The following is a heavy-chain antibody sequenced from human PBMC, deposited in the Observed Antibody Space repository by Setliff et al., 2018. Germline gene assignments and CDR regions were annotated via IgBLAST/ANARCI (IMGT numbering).Heavy chain of an antibody. J-gene: IGHJ6*02. CDR3: ARGLYCSSTSCYPFYYYYYGMDV. CDR1: GFTFTSSA. V-gene: IGHV1-58*01. Sequence: ASVKVSCKASGFTFTSSAVQWVRQARGQRLEWIGWIVVGSGNTNYAQKFQERVTITRDMSTSTAYMELSSLRSEDTAVYYCARGLYCSSTSCYPFYYYYYGMDVWGQGTTVTVSS. D-gene: IGHD2-2*01. CDR2: IVVGSGNT.